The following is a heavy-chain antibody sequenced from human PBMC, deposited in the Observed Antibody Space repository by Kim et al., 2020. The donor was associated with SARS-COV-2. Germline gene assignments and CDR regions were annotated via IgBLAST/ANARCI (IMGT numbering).Heavy chain of an antibody. CDR1: GFTFSSYW. J-gene: IGHJ6*02. D-gene: IGHD2-15*01. CDR3: ARDGRGYCSGGSCYSRFDSYYYGMDF. Sequence: GGSLRLSCAASGFTFSSYWMSWVRQAPGKGLEWVANIKQDGSEKYYVDSVKGRFTISRDNAKNSLYLQMNSLRAEDTAVYYCARDGRGYCSGGSCYSRFDSYYYGMDFWGQGPTVTISS. CDR2: IKQDGSEK. V-gene: IGHV3-7*03.